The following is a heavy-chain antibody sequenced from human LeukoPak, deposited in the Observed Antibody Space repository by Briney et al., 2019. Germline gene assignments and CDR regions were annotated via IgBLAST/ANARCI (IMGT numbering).Heavy chain of an antibody. D-gene: IGHD6-19*01. Sequence: GGSLRLSCAASGFAFSSYGMNWVRQAPGKGLEWVSYISSSGSAIDYADSVKGRFTISRDNAKNSLYLHTNSLRDEDTAVYYCVRDLAVAGVFDYWGQGALVTVSS. CDR3: VRDLAVAGVFDY. J-gene: IGHJ4*02. CDR2: ISSSGSAI. CDR1: GFAFSSYG. V-gene: IGHV3-48*02.